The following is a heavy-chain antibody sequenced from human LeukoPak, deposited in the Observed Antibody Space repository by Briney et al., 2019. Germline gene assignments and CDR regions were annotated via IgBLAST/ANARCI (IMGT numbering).Heavy chain of an antibody. V-gene: IGHV3-30-3*01. D-gene: IGHD6-19*01. CDR3: ARASYAGYSSGWYDY. Sequence: GGSLRLSCAASGFTFRSYAMHWVRQAPGKGLEWVAVISYDGSNKYYADSVKGRFTISRDNSKNTLYLQMNTLRAEDTAVYYCARASYAGYSSGWYDYWGQGTLVTVSS. J-gene: IGHJ4*02. CDR1: GFTFRSYA. CDR2: ISYDGSNK.